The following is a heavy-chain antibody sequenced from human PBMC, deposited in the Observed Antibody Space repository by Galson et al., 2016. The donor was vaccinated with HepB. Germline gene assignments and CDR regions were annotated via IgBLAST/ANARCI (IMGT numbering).Heavy chain of an antibody. J-gene: IGHJ2*01. Sequence: SETLSLTCSVSGVSISNDIFYWGWIRQPPGKGLEWIGNIYYSGSTYSNPSLTSRVTISVDTSKNQFSLKLTAVTAADAAVYYCARVVGITMIIATGYIDLWGRGTLVTVSS. CDR2: IYYSGST. CDR1: GVSISNDIFY. D-gene: IGHD3-22*01. V-gene: IGHV4-39*07. CDR3: ARVVGITMIIATGYIDL.